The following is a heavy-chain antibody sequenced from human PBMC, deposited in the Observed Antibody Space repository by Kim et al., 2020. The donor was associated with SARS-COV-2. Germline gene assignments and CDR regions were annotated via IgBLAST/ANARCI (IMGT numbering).Heavy chain of an antibody. D-gene: IGHD2-2*01. J-gene: IGHJ3*01. Sequence: SETLSLTCTVSGGSINTGGYYWAWVRQQTGKGLEWVAYISNSGTTYYSPPLKGRLPITMDTSTNHYSLNLSSVTAADTAIYYCARVDVRVPALSSAFDV. CDR2: ISNSGTT. CDR1: GGSINTGGYY. V-gene: IGHV4-31*03. CDR3: ARVDVRVPALSSAFDV.